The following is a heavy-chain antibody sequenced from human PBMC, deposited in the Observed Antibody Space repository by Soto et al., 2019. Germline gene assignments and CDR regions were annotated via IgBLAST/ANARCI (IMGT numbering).Heavy chain of an antibody. D-gene: IGHD1-26*01. V-gene: IGHV4-4*02. CDR3: VSAAKWELLFDY. CDR2: IYHSGST. Sequence: PSETLSLTCAVSGGSISSSNWWSWVRQPPGKGLEWIGEIYHSGSTNYNPSLKSRVTISVDTSKNQVSLRLFSVTAADTAVYYCVSAAKWELLFDYWGQGTLVTVSS. J-gene: IGHJ4*02. CDR1: GGSISSSNW.